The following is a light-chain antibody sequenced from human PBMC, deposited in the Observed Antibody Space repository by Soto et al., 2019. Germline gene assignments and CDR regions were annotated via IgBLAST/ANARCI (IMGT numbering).Light chain of an antibody. CDR1: SSNLGTNYD. J-gene: IGLJ2*01. CDR3: QSYDNFLRVI. Sequence: QPVLTQPPSVSGAPGQTITISCTGSSSNLGTNYDVHWYQRLPETAPKLLIYGNTNRPSGVPDRFSGSKSGTSASLAITGLQAEDEADYYCQSYDNFLRVIFGGGTQLTVL. CDR2: GNT. V-gene: IGLV1-40*01.